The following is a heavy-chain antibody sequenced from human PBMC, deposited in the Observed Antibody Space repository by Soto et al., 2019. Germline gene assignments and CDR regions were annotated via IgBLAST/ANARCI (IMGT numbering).Heavy chain of an antibody. CDR1: GGSISSSSYY. V-gene: IGHV4-39*01. CDR3: ASFFSGLQFDY. Sequence: SETLSLTCTVSGGSISSSSYYWGWIRQPPGKGLEWIGSIYYSGSTYYNPSLKSRVTISVDTSKNQFSLKLSSVTAADTAVYYCASFFSGLQFDYWGQGTLVTVSS. CDR2: IYYSGST. J-gene: IGHJ4*02.